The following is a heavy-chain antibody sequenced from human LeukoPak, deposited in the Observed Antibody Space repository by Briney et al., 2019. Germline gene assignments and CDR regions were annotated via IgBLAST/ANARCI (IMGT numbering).Heavy chain of an antibody. J-gene: IGHJ4*02. CDR3: ASLGLSNY. CDR2: IYHSGST. Sequence: PSETLSLTCTVSGGSISSGGYYWGWIRQPPGKGLEWIGYIYHSGSTYYNPSLKSRVTISVDRSKNQFSLKLSSVTAADTAVYYCASLGLSNYWGQGTLVTVSS. V-gene: IGHV4-30-2*01. D-gene: IGHD3-16*01. CDR1: GGSISSGGYY.